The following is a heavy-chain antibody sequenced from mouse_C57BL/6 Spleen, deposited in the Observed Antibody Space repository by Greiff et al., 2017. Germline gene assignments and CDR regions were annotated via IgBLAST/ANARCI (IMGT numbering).Heavy chain of an antibody. J-gene: IGHJ3*01. CDR3: AITAQSGGWFAY. CDR1: GYTFTSYT. CDR2: INPSSGYT. D-gene: IGHD3-2*02. Sequence: VQLQQSGAELARPGASVKMSCKASGYTFTSYTMHWVKQRPGQGLEWIGYINPSSGYTKYNQKFKGKATLTADKSSSTAYMQLSSLTSEDSAVDYCAITAQSGGWFAYWGQGTLVTVSA. V-gene: IGHV1-4*01.